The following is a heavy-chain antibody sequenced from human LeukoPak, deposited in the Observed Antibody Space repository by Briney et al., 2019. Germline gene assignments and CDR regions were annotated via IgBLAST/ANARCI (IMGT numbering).Heavy chain of an antibody. D-gene: IGHD3-10*01. CDR1: GGSISSGDYY. Sequence: SQTLSLTCTVSGGSISSGDYYWSWIRQPPGKGLEWIGYIYYSGSTNYNPSLKSRVTISVDTSKNQFSLKLSSVTAADTAVYYCARHRGVLDAFDIWGQGTMVTVSS. J-gene: IGHJ3*02. V-gene: IGHV4-30-4*01. CDR2: IYYSGST. CDR3: ARHRGVLDAFDI.